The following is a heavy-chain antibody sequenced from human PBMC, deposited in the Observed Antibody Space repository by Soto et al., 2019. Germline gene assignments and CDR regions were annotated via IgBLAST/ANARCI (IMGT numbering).Heavy chain of an antibody. CDR1: GYNFADFW. V-gene: IGHV5-51*01. J-gene: IGHJ3*02. D-gene: IGHD2-8*02. CDR2: IFPGDSDT. Sequence: GESLKISCKGSGYNFADFWIGWVRQMPGKGLEWMGMIFPGDSDTKNSPSLEGQITMSVDKSDSSAYLQWRSLKASDTAIYYCAAGYSTGLDAFDIWGQGTMVTVSS. CDR3: AAGYSTGLDAFDI.